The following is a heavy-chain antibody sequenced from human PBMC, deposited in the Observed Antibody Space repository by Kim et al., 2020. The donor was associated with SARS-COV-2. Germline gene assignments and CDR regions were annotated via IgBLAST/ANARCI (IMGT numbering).Heavy chain of an antibody. D-gene: IGHD2-2*02. V-gene: IGHV4-61*01. CDR1: GGSVSSGSYY. CDR3: ARELDCSSTSCYTSDA. J-gene: IGHJ3*01. CDR2: IYYSGST. Sequence: SETLSLTCTVSGGSVSSGSYYWSWIRQPPGKGLEWIGYIYYSGSTNYNPSLKSRVTISVDTSKNQFSLKLSSVTAADTAVYYCARELDCSSTSCYTSDA.